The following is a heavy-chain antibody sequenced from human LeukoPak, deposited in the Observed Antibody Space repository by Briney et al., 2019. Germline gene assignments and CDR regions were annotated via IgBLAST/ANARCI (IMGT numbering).Heavy chain of an antibody. J-gene: IGHJ5*02. V-gene: IGHV3-73*01. CDR3: TRDRGTYNWFDP. CDR1: GFTFSGSA. Sequence: GGSLRLSCAASGFTFSGSAVHWARQSSGKGLEWVGHIDKKDNLYATAYAESVRGRFTISRDDSKDTAFLHMDSLKTEDTALYYCTRDRGTYNWFDPWGQGTLVTVSS. CDR2: IDKKDNLYAT. D-gene: IGHD2-15*01.